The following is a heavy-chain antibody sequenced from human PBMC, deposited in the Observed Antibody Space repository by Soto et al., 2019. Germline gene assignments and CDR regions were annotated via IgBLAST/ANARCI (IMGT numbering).Heavy chain of an antibody. Sequence: ALKISCQASGYDFSTYWISWVRQMPGKGLEWMGRIDPSDFYTNYRPSFQGHVTISVDKSINTVYLQWSSLKASDTAMYYFARHGAVAIHYKHGMDVWGQGTAFTVSS. J-gene: IGHJ6*02. CDR1: GYDFSTYW. V-gene: IGHV5-10-1*01. D-gene: IGHD3-3*02. CDR2: IDPSDFYT. CDR3: ARHGAVAIHYKHGMDV.